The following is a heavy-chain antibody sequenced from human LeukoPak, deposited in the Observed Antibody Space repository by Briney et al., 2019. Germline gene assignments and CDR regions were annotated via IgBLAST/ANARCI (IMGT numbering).Heavy chain of an antibody. CDR2: IYYSGNT. D-gene: IGHD6-19*01. CDR3: ARQEGSGWYFDY. Sequence: SETLSLTCTVSGGSISSTTYYWGWIRQPPGKGLEWIGNIYYSGNTYYSPSLKSRVTISVDTSKNQFSLRLSSVTAADTAVYYCARQEGSGWYFDYWGQGTLVTVSS. J-gene: IGHJ4*02. V-gene: IGHV4-39*01. CDR1: GGSISSTTYY.